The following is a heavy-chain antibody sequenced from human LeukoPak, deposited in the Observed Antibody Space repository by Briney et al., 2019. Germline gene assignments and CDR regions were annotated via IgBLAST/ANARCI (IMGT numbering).Heavy chain of an antibody. CDR2: ISYDGSTK. J-gene: IGHJ4*02. D-gene: IGHD5-12*01. CDR1: GFTFSDYA. V-gene: IGHV3-30*04. Sequence: PGGSLRLSCAASGFTFSDYAIHWVRQAPGKGLEWVAVISYDGSTKYYADSVKGRFTISRDNAKNSLYLQMNSLRAEDTAVYYCARVEASGYDYGAFDYWGQGTLVTVSS. CDR3: ARVEASGYDYGAFDY.